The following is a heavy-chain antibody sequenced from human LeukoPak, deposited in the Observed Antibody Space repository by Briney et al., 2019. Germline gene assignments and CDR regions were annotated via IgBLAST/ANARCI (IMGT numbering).Heavy chain of an antibody. J-gene: IGHJ6*02. Sequence: ASVNVSCTASGYTFTSYAMHWVRQAPGQRLEWMGWINAGNGNTKYSQKFQGRVTITRDTSASTAYMELSSLRSEDTAVYYCASSWQWLVPTYYYYGMDVWGQGTTVTVSS. V-gene: IGHV1-3*01. CDR1: GYTFTSYA. CDR3: ASSWQWLVPTYYYYGMDV. CDR2: INAGNGNT. D-gene: IGHD6-19*01.